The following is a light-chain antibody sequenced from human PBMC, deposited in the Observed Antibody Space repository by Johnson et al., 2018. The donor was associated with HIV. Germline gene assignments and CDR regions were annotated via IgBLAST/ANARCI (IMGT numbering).Light chain of an antibody. CDR3: GTWDSSLIVYV. J-gene: IGLJ1*01. CDR1: SSDMGNYA. V-gene: IGLV1-51*01. CDR2: DNN. Sequence: QSVLTQPPSVSAAPGQKVTISCSGSSSDMGNYAVSWYQQLPGTAPKLLIYDNNERPSGIPDRFSGSKSGTSATLGITGLQTGDEADYYCGTWDSSLIVYVFGTGTKVTVL.